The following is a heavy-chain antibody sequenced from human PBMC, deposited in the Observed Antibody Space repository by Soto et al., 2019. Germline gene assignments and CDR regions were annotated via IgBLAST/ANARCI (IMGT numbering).Heavy chain of an antibody. J-gene: IGHJ5*02. CDR1: GGTFSSYA. CDR3: AREGSLTEMGFWFDP. V-gene: IGHV1-69*01. D-gene: IGHD6-13*01. Sequence: QVQLVQSGAEVKKPGSSVKCSCKASGGTFSSYAISWVRQAPGQGLEWMGGIIPIFGTANYAQKFQGRVTITADESTSTADMELSSLGSEDTAVYYCAREGSLTEMGFWFDPWGQGTLVTVSS. CDR2: IIPIFGTA.